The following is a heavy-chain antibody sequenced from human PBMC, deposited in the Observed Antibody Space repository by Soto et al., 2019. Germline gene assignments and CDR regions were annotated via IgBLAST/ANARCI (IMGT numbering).Heavy chain of an antibody. Sequence: QVQLVQSGAEVKKPGSSVKVSCKASGGTFSSYAISWVRQAPGQGREWMGGIIPIFGTANYAQKFQGRVTITADESTSTAYMELSSLRSEESAVYYCARCSAVSGWERKYNWFDPWGQGTLVTVSS. CDR2: IIPIFGTA. D-gene: IGHD6-19*01. J-gene: IGHJ5*02. CDR1: GGTFSSYA. V-gene: IGHV1-69*01. CDR3: ARCSAVSGWERKYNWFDP.